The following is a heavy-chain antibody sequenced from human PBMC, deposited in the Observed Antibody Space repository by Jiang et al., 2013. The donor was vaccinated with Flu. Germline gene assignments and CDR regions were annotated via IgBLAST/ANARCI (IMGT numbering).Heavy chain of an antibody. V-gene: IGHV4-39*07. D-gene: IGHD3-16*01. Sequence: GPGLVKSSETLSLTCTVSGGSISSSSYYWAWIRQPPGKGLEWIGSIYHSGTTYYNPSLKSRATISVDTSKNQFSLKLNSVTAADTAVYYCARDLGLALRVDSWGQGTQVTVSS. CDR2: IYHSGTT. CDR1: GGSISSSSYY. J-gene: IGHJ4*02. CDR3: ARDLGLALRVDS.